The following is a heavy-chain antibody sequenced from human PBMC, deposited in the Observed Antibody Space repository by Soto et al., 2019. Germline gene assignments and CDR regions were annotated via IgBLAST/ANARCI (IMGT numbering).Heavy chain of an antibody. CDR3: VRDRYSSSGWFDP. CDR2: TYYRSRFFS. D-gene: IGHD3-10*01. Sequence: QTLSLTCAISGDSVSSNSAAWNWIRQSPSRGLEWLGRTYYRSRFFSDYAESVKSRIIINPDTSKNQFSLQLKSVTPEDTAVYYCVRDRYSSSGWFDPWGQGTPVTVS. CDR1: GDSVSSNSAA. V-gene: IGHV6-1*01. J-gene: IGHJ5*02.